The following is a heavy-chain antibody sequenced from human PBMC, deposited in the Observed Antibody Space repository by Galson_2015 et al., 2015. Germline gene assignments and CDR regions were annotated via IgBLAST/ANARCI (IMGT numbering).Heavy chain of an antibody. Sequence: SLRLSCAASGFTFSSYAMHWVRQAPGKGLEWVAVISYDGSNKYYADSVKGRFTISRDNSKNTLYLQMNSLRAEDTAVYYCAREDGDYGGYYFDYWGQGTLVTVSS. CDR1: GFTFSSYA. CDR2: ISYDGSNK. D-gene: IGHD4-17*01. J-gene: IGHJ4*02. CDR3: AREDGDYGGYYFDY. V-gene: IGHV3-30-3*01.